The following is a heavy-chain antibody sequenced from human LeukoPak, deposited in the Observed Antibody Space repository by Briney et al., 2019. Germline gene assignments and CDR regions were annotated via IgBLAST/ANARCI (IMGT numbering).Heavy chain of an antibody. CDR1: GFTFNSYT. CDR2: ISSGSTYR. V-gene: IGHV3-21*04. J-gene: IGHJ4*02. D-gene: IGHD6-13*01. Sequence: PGGSLRLSCTASGFTFNSYTMNWVRQAPGKGLEWVSSISSGSTYRYYADSVKGRFTISRDNAENSLFLQMDSLRAEDTAVYYCASRAWYTGSWSAFDYWGQGTLVTVSS. CDR3: ASRAWYTGSWSAFDY.